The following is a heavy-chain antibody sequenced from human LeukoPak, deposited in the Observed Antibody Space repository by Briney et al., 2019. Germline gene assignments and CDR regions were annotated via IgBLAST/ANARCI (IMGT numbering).Heavy chain of an antibody. CDR2: IGWNSGST. Sequence: QSGGSLRLSCAASGFTFDDYAMHWVRQAPGKGLEWVSGIGWNSGSTYYADSVKGRFTISRDNSKNTLYLQMNSLRAEDTAVYYCAKTQWLVKKERGPYYFDYWGQGTLVTVSS. D-gene: IGHD6-19*01. V-gene: IGHV3-23*01. CDR1: GFTFDDYA. CDR3: AKTQWLVKKERGPYYFDY. J-gene: IGHJ4*02.